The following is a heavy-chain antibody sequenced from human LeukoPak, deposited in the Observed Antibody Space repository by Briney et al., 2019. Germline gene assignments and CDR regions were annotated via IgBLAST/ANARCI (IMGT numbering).Heavy chain of an antibody. Sequence: PGGSLRLSCAASGFTFSSYWMSWVRQAPGKGLEWVANIKQDGSEKYYVDSVKGRFTISRDNAKNSLYLQMNSLRAEDTAVYYCARAVSIITYYFDYWGQGTLVTVSS. CDR2: IKQDGSEK. V-gene: IGHV3-7*01. CDR1: GFTFSSYW. CDR3: ARAVSIITYYFDY. D-gene: IGHD3-10*01. J-gene: IGHJ4*02.